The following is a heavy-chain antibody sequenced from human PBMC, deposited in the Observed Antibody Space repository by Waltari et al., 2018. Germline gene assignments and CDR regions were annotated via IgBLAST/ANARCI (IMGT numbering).Heavy chain of an antibody. D-gene: IGHD3-16*01. J-gene: IGHJ3*01. CDR3: ARHPLVWVASTQNAFDV. CDR1: GCGFAGYW. CDR2: IFPGDSDT. Sequence: EVQLVQSGAEVGKPGESLKISCMGSGCGFAGYWIVWGRQRPGKGLEWMGIIFPGDSDTRYSPSFRGHVTISADTSNSTAYLQLTNLKASDTAMYYCARHPLVWVASTQNAFDVWGQGTMVTVSS. V-gene: IGHV5-51*03.